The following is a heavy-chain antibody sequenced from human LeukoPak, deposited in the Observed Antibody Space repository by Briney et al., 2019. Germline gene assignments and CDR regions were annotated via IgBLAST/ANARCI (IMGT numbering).Heavy chain of an antibody. D-gene: IGHD2-2*01. J-gene: IGHJ5*02. Sequence: SVKVSCXASGGTFSSYAISWVRQAPGQGLEWMGGIIPIFGTANYAQKFQGRVTITADESTSTAYMELSSLRSEDTAVYYCARDIVVVPAATNNWFDPWGQGTLVTVSS. CDR3: ARDIVVVPAATNNWFDP. CDR2: IIPIFGTA. V-gene: IGHV1-69*01. CDR1: GGTFSSYA.